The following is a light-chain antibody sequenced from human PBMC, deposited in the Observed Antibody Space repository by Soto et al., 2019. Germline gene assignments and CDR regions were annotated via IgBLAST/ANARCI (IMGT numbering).Light chain of an antibody. J-gene: IGKJ1*01. CDR2: DAS. Sequence: EIVLTQSAATLSLSPGERATLSCRASQSVSSYLACYQQKPGRAPRLLIYDASNRATGSPARCSGSGSGTEFTLTISSLEPEDFAVYYCQQYGSSPRTFGQGTKVDIK. CDR3: QQYGSSPRT. CDR1: QSVSSY. V-gene: IGKV3-11*01.